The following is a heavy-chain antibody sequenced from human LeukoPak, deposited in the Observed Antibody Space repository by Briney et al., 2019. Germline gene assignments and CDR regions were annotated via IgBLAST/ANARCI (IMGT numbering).Heavy chain of an antibody. D-gene: IGHD1-26*01. V-gene: IGHV3-7*01. CDR1: GFTFSNHW. CDR2: IKRDGSEK. Sequence: PGGSLRLSCVASGFTFSNHWMNWVRQAPGKGLEWVANIKRDGSEKYYVDSVKGRFTISRDNAKNSLYLQMNSRRAEDSAVYYCVKLSEHWGQGTLVTVSS. CDR3: VKLSEH. J-gene: IGHJ1*01.